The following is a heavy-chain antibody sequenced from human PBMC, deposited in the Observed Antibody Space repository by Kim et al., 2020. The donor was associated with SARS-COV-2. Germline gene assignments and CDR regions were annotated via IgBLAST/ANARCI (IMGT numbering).Heavy chain of an antibody. CDR2: IRSKAYGWTT. CDR3: TRAHYYGSGTQDDYYGMDV. D-gene: IGHD3-10*01. V-gene: IGHV3-49*04. J-gene: IGHJ6*02. CDR1: GFTFGDYA. Sequence: GGSLRLSCTASGFTFGDYAMSWVRQAPGKGLEWVGFIRSKAYGWTTEYAASVKGRFTISRDDSKSIAYLQMNSLKTEDTAVYYCTRAHYYGSGTQDDYYGMDVWGQGTTVTVSS.